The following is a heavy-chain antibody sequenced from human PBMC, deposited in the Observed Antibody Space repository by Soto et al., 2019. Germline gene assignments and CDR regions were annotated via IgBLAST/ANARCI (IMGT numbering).Heavy chain of an antibody. V-gene: IGHV4-59*01. J-gene: IGHJ3*02. CDR1: GGPISSYY. D-gene: IGHD2-15*01. Sequence: PSETLSLTCTVSGGPISSYYWSWIRQPPGKGLEWIGYIYYSGSTNYNPSLKSRVTISVDTSKNQFSLKLSSVTAADTAVYYCAREGAYCSGGSCYTPTDAFDIWGQGTMVTVS. CDR2: IYYSGST. CDR3: AREGAYCSGGSCYTPTDAFDI.